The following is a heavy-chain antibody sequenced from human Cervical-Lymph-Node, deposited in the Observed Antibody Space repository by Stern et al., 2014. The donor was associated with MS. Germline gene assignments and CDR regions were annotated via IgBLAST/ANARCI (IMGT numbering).Heavy chain of an antibody. V-gene: IGHV1-2*02. J-gene: IGHJ6*02. CDR3: ARDQRGITIFGVVTDYYYLGMDV. CDR1: GYIFTGYY. Sequence: QVQLVQSGAEVKKPGASVKVSCKTSGYIFTGYYIHWVRQAPGQGLEWMAWIKPNTGGTKYAQKFQGRVTMSRYTSISTAYVELSSLTSDDTAVYYCARDQRGITIFGVVTDYYYLGMDVWGQGTTVTVSS. CDR2: IKPNTGGT. D-gene: IGHD3-3*01.